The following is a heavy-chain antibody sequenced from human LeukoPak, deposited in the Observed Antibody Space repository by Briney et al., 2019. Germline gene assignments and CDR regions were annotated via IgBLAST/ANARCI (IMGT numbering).Heavy chain of an antibody. D-gene: IGHD6-13*01. CDR1: GFTFSSYS. V-gene: IGHV3-21*01. CDR3: ARDHLASSPSNWFDP. CDR2: ISSSSSYI. J-gene: IGHJ5*02. Sequence: AGSLTLSCAASGFTFSSYSMNWVRQAPGKGLEWVSSISSSSSYIYYADSVKGRFTISRDNAKNSLYLQMNSLRAEDTAVYYCARDHLASSPSNWFDPWGHGNLVSVSS.